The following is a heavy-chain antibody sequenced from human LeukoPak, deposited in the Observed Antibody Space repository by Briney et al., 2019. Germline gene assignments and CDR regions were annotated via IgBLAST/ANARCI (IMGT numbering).Heavy chain of an antibody. CDR2: IYYSGST. V-gene: IGHV4-39*07. CDR3: ARDLTLLWFGELLRSPLQREVARWFDP. CDR1: GGSIGSSSYY. D-gene: IGHD3-10*01. Sequence: SETLSLTCTVSGGSIGSSSYYWGWIRQPPGKGLEWIGSIYYSGSTYYNPSLKSRVTISVDTSKNQFSLKLSSVTAADTAVYYCARDLTLLWFGELLRSPLQREVARWFDPWGQGTLVTVSS. J-gene: IGHJ5*02.